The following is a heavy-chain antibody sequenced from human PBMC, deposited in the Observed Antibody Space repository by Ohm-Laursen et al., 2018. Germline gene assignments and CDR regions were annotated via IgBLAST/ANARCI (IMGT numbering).Heavy chain of an antibody. Sequence: LRLSCSASGFTFSDYYMSWIRQAPGKGLEWVANIKQDGSEKYYVDSVKGRFTISRDNAKNSLYLQMYSLRAEDTAVYYCARSKWELLSSDALDIWGQGTLVTVSS. V-gene: IGHV3-7*01. D-gene: IGHD1-26*01. CDR1: GFTFSDYY. J-gene: IGHJ3*02. CDR2: IKQDGSEK. CDR3: ARSKWELLSSDALDI.